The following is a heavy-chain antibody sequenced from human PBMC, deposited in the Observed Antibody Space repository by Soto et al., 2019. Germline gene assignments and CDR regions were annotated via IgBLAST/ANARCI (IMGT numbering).Heavy chain of an antibody. Sequence: EVQLVQSGAEVKKPGESLKISCKASGYSFTSYWIGWVRQMPGKGLEWMGSIFGGDSDTRYSPSFQGQVTISVDRSIRSAHLQWSSLQASDTAVYYCARWRGLGDYWGQGTPVTVSS. D-gene: IGHD2-21*02. CDR1: GYSFTSYW. V-gene: IGHV5-51*01. CDR2: IFGGDSDT. CDR3: ARWRGLGDY. J-gene: IGHJ4*02.